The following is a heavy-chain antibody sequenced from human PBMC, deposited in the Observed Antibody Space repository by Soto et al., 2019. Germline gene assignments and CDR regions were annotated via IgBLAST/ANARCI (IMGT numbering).Heavy chain of an antibody. CDR1: GGSISSGGYY. D-gene: IGHD5-18*01. V-gene: IGHV4-31*03. J-gene: IGHJ6*02. Sequence: QVQLQESGPGLVKPSQTLSLTCTVSGGSISSGGYYWSWIRQHPGKGLEWIGYIYYSGSTYYNPSLKSRVTISVDTSKNQFSLKLSCVTAADTAVYYCASGTWIQLWLYGMDVWGQGTTVTVSS. CDR2: IYYSGST. CDR3: ASGTWIQLWLYGMDV.